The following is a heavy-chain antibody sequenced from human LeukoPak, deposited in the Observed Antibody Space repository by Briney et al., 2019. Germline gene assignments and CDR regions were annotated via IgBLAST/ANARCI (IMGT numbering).Heavy chain of an antibody. D-gene: IGHD3-16*01. Sequence: ASVKVSCKASGYTFTGYYMHWVRQAPGQGLEWMGWINPNSGGTNYAQKFQGRVTMTRDTSISTAYMELSRLRSDDTAVYYCARELISMYTVMLSPAFDIWGQGTMVTVSS. CDR2: INPNSGGT. J-gene: IGHJ3*02. V-gene: IGHV1-2*02. CDR1: GYTFTGYY. CDR3: ARELISMYTVMLSPAFDI.